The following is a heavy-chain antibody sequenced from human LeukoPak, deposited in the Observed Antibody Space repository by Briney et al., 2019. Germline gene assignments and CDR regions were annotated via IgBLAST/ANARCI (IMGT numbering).Heavy chain of an antibody. CDR2: IGTAGDT. V-gene: IGHV3-13*01. D-gene: IGHD3-16*02. CDR1: GFTFSSYD. Sequence: GGSLRLSCAASGFTFSSYDMHWARQATGKGLEWVSAIGTAGDTYYPGSVKGRFTISRENAKNSLYLQMNSLRAGDTAVYYCARGRNYDYVWGSYRYSAFDIWGQGTMVTVSS. CDR3: ARGRNYDYVWGSYRYSAFDI. J-gene: IGHJ3*02.